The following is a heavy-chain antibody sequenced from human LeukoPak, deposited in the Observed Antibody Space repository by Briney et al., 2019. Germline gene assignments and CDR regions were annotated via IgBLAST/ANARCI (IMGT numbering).Heavy chain of an antibody. D-gene: IGHD5-18*01. CDR2: IIPIFGSS. Sequence: SVKVSCKASGGTFNNYAINWVRQAPGQGREWMGGIIPIFGSSNYAQKFQGRVTITADESTTTAYMELSSLRSEDTAVYYCARVTHTELSTWFDPWGQGTLVTVSS. CDR3: ARVTHTELSTWFDP. V-gene: IGHV1-69*13. J-gene: IGHJ5*02. CDR1: GGTFNNYA.